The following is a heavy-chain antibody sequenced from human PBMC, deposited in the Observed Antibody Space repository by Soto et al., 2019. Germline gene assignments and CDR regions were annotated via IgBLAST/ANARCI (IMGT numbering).Heavy chain of an antibody. Sequence: GGSLRLSCAASGFTFSTYGMHWVRQTPGKGLEWVAIIWYEGLNIYYADSVKGRFTISRDDSKNTVYLEMNSLRPGDTAVYYCARAGPYCGSDCYPWAFDIWGQGTVVTVSS. CDR2: IWYEGLNI. CDR1: GFTFSTYG. D-gene: IGHD2-21*02. CDR3: ARAGPYCGSDCYPWAFDI. J-gene: IGHJ3*02. V-gene: IGHV3-33*01.